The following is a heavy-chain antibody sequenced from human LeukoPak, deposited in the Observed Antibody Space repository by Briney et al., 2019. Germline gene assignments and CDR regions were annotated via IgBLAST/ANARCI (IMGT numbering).Heavy chain of an antibody. V-gene: IGHV4-34*01. CDR2: INHSGST. CDR1: GGSFSGYY. Sequence: SETLSLTCAVYGGSFSGYYWSWIRQPPGKGLEWIGEINHSGSTNYNPSRKSRVTISVDTSKNQFSLKLSSVTAADTAVYYCARGAARYYYGSGSYSRTFDYWGQGTLVTVSS. J-gene: IGHJ4*02. D-gene: IGHD3-10*01. CDR3: ARGAARYYYGSGSYSRTFDY.